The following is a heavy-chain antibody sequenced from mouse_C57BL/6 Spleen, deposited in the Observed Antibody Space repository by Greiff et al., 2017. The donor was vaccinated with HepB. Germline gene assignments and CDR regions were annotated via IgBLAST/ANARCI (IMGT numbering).Heavy chain of an antibody. D-gene: IGHD2-4*01. CDR3: ATYEYDGRVFDY. CDR1: GFSLTSYG. V-gene: IGHV2-2*01. Sequence: VKLMESGPGLVQPSQSLSITCTVSGFSLTSYGVHWVRQSPGKGLEWLGVIWSGGSTDYNAAFISRLSISKDNSKSQVFFKMNSLQADDTAIYYCATYEYDGRVFDYWGQGTTLTVSS. J-gene: IGHJ2*01. CDR2: IWSGGST.